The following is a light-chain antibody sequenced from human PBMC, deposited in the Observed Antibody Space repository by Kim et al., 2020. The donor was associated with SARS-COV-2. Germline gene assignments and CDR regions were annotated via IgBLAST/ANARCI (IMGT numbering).Light chain of an antibody. Sequence: SPGERATLSCRSSHNGSSRYLAWYQQKPGQPPRLLIYGASSRATDIPDRFSGGGSGTDFTLTISRLEPEDFAVYYCQHYGGSAPYTFGQGTKLEI. CDR3: QHYGGSAPYT. CDR2: GAS. V-gene: IGKV3-20*01. J-gene: IGKJ2*01. CDR1: HNGSSRY.